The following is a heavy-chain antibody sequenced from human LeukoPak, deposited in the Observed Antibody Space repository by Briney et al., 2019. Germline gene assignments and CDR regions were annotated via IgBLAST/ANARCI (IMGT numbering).Heavy chain of an antibody. J-gene: IGHJ4*02. V-gene: IGHV4-34*01. CDR1: GGSFSGYY. D-gene: IGHD3-22*01. CDR2: INHSGST. Sequence: SETLSLTCAVYGGSFSGYYWSWIRQPPGKGLEWIGEINHSGSTNYNPSLKSRVTISVDTSKNQFSLKLSSVTAADTAVYYCAREAITYYYDSSGPPAGDFDYWGQGTLVTVSS. CDR3: AREAITYYYDSSGPPAGDFDY.